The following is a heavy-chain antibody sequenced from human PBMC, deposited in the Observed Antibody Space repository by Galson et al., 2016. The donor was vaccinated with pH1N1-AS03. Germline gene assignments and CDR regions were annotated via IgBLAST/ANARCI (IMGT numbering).Heavy chain of an antibody. CDR1: GYIFTGFH. CDR2: INPNNSVT. CDR3: ARDPRGPCSSATCATTYYFDMDV. V-gene: IGHV1-2*04. Sequence: SVKVSCKASGYIFTGFHVHWVRQAPGQGLEWMGWINPNNSVTNYAQQFEAWVTMTGDTSISTAYLELYGLKSDDTAVYYCARDPRGPCSSATCATTYYFDMDVWGQGTTVIVSS. J-gene: IGHJ6*02. D-gene: IGHD1-26*01.